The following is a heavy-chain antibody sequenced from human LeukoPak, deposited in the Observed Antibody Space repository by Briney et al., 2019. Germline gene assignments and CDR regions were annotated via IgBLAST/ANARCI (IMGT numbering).Heavy chain of an antibody. Sequence: VGPVKVSCKASGYTFTGYYMHWVRQAPGQGLEWMGWINPNSGGTNYAQKFQGRVTMTRDTSISTAYMELSRLRSDDTAVYYCARARLVGYRASNWFDPWGQGTLVTVSS. CDR2: INPNSGGT. D-gene: IGHD1-1*01. CDR3: ARARLVGYRASNWFDP. J-gene: IGHJ5*02. CDR1: GYTFTGYY. V-gene: IGHV1-2*02.